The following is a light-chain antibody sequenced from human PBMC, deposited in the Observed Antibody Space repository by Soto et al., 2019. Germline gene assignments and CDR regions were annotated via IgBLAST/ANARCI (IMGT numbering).Light chain of an antibody. V-gene: IGLV1-47*01. J-gene: IGLJ2*01. Sequence: QSVLTQPPSASGTPGQRVTISCSGSSSNIESNFVYWYQQFPGTAPRLLIYRNNQRPSGVPDRFSGSKSGTSASLAINALPTEDEADYSCTVWDDSMRGRLFGGGTQLTVL. CDR2: RNN. CDR1: SSNIESNF. CDR3: TVWDDSMRGRL.